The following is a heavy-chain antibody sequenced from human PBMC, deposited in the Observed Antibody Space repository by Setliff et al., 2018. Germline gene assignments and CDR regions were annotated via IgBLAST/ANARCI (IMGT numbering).Heavy chain of an antibody. CDR3: ARGRNVAARLLDS. Sequence: SETLSLTCAAYGGTFSDYYWTWIRQPPGKGLEWIGEINHSGTTDYHPSLRSRVTISVDTSKNQFSLKVTSVTAADTSVYFCARGRNVAARLLDSWGQGTLVTVSS. CDR1: GGTFSDYY. D-gene: IGHD6-6*01. J-gene: IGHJ4*02. CDR2: INHSGTT. V-gene: IGHV4-34*01.